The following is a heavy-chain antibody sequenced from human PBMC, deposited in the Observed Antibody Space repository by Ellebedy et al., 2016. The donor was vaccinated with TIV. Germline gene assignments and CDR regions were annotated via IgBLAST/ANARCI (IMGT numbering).Heavy chain of an antibody. CDR1: GFSFRSYW. Sequence: GESLKISCAATGFSFRSYWMSWVRQAPGKGLEWMANIYQDGSVQYYLDSLKGRFTISRDNAINSLFLQMNSLRAGDTAVYYCARRGSYGDYAVQVNSWFDRWGRGTLVTVSS. D-gene: IGHD4-17*01. J-gene: IGHJ5*02. CDR3: ARRGSYGDYAVQVNSWFDR. V-gene: IGHV3-7*01. CDR2: IYQDGSVQ.